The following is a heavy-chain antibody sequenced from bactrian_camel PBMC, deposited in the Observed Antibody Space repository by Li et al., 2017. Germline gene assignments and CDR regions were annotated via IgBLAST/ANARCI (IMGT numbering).Heavy chain of an antibody. CDR1: GNTYSLFC. Sequence: HVQLVESGGGSVQAGGSLKLSCVVSGNTYSLFCRAWLRQAPGKERETVAFMSQDGSTIYGDSVKGRFTISKDNDKNTLYLQMDSLKPEDSAMYYCARGQ. V-gene: IGHV3S68*01. J-gene: IGHJ2*01. CDR2: MSQDGST.